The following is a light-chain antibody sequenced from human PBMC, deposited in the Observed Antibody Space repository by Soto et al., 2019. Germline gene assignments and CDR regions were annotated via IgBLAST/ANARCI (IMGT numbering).Light chain of an antibody. Sequence: QSVLTQAPSASETPGQRITLSCSGSTSNIGNNNVNWYQQVPGTAPKLLMYRNNLRPSGVPDRFSGSKSGTSASLAISGLQSDDDADYYCAAWDDSLSAWVFGGGTKLTVL. V-gene: IGLV1-44*01. CDR2: RNN. CDR1: TSNIGNNN. CDR3: AAWDDSLSAWV. J-gene: IGLJ3*02.